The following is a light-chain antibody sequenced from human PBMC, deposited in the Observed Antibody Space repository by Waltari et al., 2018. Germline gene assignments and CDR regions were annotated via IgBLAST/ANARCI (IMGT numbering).Light chain of an antibody. CDR2: SLN. CDR1: SSNIGAGYD. Sequence: QSVLTQPPSVSGAPGQRVTISCTGSSSNIGAGYDVHWYQQIPGTAPKLLIYSLNDGPSGVTDRLSASKADTGASLAITGLQTEDEADYYCQSYDATLGGSLFGGGTKVTVL. CDR3: QSYDATLGGSL. V-gene: IGLV1-40*01. J-gene: IGLJ2*01.